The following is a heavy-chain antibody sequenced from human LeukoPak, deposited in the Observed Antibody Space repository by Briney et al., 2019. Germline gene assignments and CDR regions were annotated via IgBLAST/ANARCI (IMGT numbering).Heavy chain of an antibody. CDR2: IYYTGST. J-gene: IGHJ4*02. Sequence: SQTLSLTCTVSSGSISSGDYYWSWIRQPPGKGLEWIGYIYYTGSTYYNPSLKSRVTISVDTSKNQFSLKLSSVTAADTAVYFCARVVAADYYDSSGSIDYWGQGTLVTVSS. CDR3: ARVVAADYYDSSGSIDY. D-gene: IGHD3-22*01. CDR1: SGSISSGDYY. V-gene: IGHV4-30-4*01.